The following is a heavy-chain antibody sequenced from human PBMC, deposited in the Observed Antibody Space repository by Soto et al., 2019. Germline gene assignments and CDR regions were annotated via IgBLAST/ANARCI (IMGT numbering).Heavy chain of an antibody. V-gene: IGHV3-23*01. D-gene: IGHD2-2*01. Sequence: LRLSCAASGFTFSSYAMSWVRQAPGKGLEWVSAIGGSGDITYYADSVKGRFTISRDNSKNTLFLQMNSLRAEDTAVYYCAKDTWRGYCSSTTCTSPVDYWGQGTLVTVSS. CDR1: GFTFSSYA. CDR2: IGGSGDIT. CDR3: AKDTWRGYCSSTTCTSPVDY. J-gene: IGHJ4*02.